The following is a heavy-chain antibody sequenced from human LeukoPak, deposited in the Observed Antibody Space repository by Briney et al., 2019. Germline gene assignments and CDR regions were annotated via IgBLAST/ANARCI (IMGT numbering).Heavy chain of an antibody. CDR3: AKDDGRWLQIDY. V-gene: IGHV3-30*18. CDR1: GFTFSSYG. J-gene: IGHJ4*02. CDR2: ISYDGSNK. Sequence: PGGSLRLSCAASGFTFSSYGMHWVRQAPGKGVEWVAVISYDGSNKYYADSVKGRFTISRDNSKNTLYLQMNSLRAEDTAVYYCAKDDGRWLQIDYWGQGTLVTVSS. D-gene: IGHD5-24*01.